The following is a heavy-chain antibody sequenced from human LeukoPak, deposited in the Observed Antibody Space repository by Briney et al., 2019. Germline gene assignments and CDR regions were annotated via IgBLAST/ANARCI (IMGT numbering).Heavy chain of an antibody. CDR2: IYYSGST. CDR1: GGSISSYY. J-gene: IGHJ5*02. Sequence: SETLSLTCTVSGGSISSYYWSWIRQPPGKGLEWIGYIYYSGSTNYNPPLKSRVTISVDTSKNQFSLKLSSVTAADTAVYYCARGNVLYYYDSSGPKGNWFDPWGQGTLVTVSS. V-gene: IGHV4-59*01. CDR3: ARGNVLYYYDSSGPKGNWFDP. D-gene: IGHD3-22*01.